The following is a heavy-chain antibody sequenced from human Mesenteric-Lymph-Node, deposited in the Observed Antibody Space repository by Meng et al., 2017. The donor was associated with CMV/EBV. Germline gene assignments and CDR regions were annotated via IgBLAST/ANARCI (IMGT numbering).Heavy chain of an antibody. Sequence: GESLKISCAASGFTFSSYWMTWVRQAPGKGLEWVSIIYVGDSTFYADSVQGRFTVSRDNSRNTLYLQMNSLRPEDTAIYYCGNGLDGGRYALWAFDIWGQGTMVTVSS. CDR1: GFTFSSYW. V-gene: IGHV3-66*02. J-gene: IGHJ3*02. D-gene: IGHD2-21*01. CDR3: GNGLDGGRYALWAFDI. CDR2: IYVGDST.